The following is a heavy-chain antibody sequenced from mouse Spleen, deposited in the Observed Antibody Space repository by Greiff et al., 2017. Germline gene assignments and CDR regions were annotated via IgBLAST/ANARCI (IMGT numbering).Heavy chain of an antibody. CDR1: GYTFTDYY. CDR2: INPYNGGT. CDR3: ARLIYDGYGRVFDY. Sequence: EVQLQQSGPVLVKPGASVKMSCKASGYTFTDYYMNWVKQSHGKSLEWIGVINPYNGGTSYNQKFKGKATLTVDKSSSTAYMELNSLTSEDSAVYYCARLIYDGYGRVFDYWGQGTTLTVSS. J-gene: IGHJ2*01. V-gene: IGHV1-19*01. D-gene: IGHD2-3*01.